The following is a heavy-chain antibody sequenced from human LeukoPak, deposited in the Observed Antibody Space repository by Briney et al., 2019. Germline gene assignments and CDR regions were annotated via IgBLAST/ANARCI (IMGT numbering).Heavy chain of an antibody. CDR2: LYSVGTI. D-gene: IGHD6-19*01. CDR3: ARLVVDSHAFDV. J-gene: IGHJ3*01. CDR1: GVTVSGSY. Sequence: GSLRLFCSASGVTVSGSYMSWIRPAPGKGLEWVSILYSVGTIYYADSVKGRFTISRDNSKNTLYLQMNSLRVEDAAVYYCARLVVDSHAFDVWGQGTMVTVSS. V-gene: IGHV3-53*01.